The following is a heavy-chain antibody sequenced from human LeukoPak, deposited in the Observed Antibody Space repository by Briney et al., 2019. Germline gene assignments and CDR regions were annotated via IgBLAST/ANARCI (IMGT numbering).Heavy chain of an antibody. V-gene: IGHV1-8*01. CDR2: MNPNSGNT. CDR1: GYTFTSYV. CDR3: ARDLQHMNWFDP. Sequence: ASVKVSCKASGYTFTSYVINWGRQATGQGLEWMGWMNPNSGNTGCAQKFQGRATMTRNTSISTAYMELSSLRSEDAAVYYCARDLQHMNWFDPWGQGTLVTVSS. J-gene: IGHJ5*02.